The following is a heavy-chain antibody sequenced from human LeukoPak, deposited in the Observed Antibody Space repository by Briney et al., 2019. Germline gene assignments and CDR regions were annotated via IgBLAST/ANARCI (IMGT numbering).Heavy chain of an antibody. V-gene: IGHV3-30*18. CDR2: ISYDGSNK. J-gene: IGHJ4*02. D-gene: IGHD3-16*01. Sequence: PGGSLRLSCAASGFTFSSYGMHWVRQAPGKGLEWVAVISYDGSNKYYADSVKGRFTISRDNSKNTLYLQMNSLRAEDTAVYYCAKDELGGYFDYWGQGTLVTVSS. CDR1: GFTFSSYG. CDR3: AKDELGGYFDY.